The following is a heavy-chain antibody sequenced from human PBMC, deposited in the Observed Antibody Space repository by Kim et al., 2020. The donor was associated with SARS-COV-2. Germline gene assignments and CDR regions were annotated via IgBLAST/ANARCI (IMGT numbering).Heavy chain of an antibody. Sequence: GSTYYNPSLKSRVTISVDTSKNQFSLKLSSVTAADTAVYYCARGYGSGTTWGQGTLVTVSS. CDR3: ARGYGSGTT. CDR2: GST. V-gene: IGHV4-31*02. J-gene: IGHJ4*02. D-gene: IGHD3-10*01.